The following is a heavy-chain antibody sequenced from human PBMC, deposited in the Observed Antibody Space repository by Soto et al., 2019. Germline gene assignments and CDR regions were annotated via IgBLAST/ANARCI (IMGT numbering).Heavy chain of an antibody. Sequence: ETLSLTWIVSRASSSSYFWNWIRQPAGKGLEWIGRVFGSGGTNYNPSLKSRVTMSIDTSNNSFSLKLTSVTAADTAVYFCATAAETTPGLFDSWGQGTLVTVSS. V-gene: IGHV4-4*07. CDR2: VFGSGGT. J-gene: IGHJ4*02. CDR1: RASSSSYF. D-gene: IGHD6-25*01. CDR3: ATAAETTPGLFDS.